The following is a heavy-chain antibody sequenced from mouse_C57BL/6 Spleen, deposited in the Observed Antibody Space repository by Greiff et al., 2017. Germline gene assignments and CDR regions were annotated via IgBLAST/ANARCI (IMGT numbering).Heavy chain of an antibody. V-gene: IGHV2-3*01. Sequence: VKVVESGPGLVAPSQSLSITCTVSGFSLTSYGVSWVRQPPGKGLEWLGVIWGDGGTNYHSDLISRLGISQDNTKSQIVLKLNSRQTDDTATYYCAKKGIDRDYAMDYWGQGTSVTVSS. CDR3: AKKGIDRDYAMDY. D-gene: IGHD2-14*01. CDR2: IWGDGGT. CDR1: GFSLTSYG. J-gene: IGHJ4*01.